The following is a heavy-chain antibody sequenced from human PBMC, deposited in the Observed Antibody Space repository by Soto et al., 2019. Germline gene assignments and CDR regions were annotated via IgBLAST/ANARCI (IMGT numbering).Heavy chain of an antibody. CDR1: GGSITNYY. D-gene: IGHD3-16*02. CDR3: ARALPHNDSNCYREYFQH. J-gene: IGHJ1*01. V-gene: IGHV4-59*01. Sequence: QVQLQESGTGLVKPSEPLSLTCTVSGGSITNYYWSWVRQPPGQGLEGIGYIHYSGSNNYNPSLKSRVTISVDPYKHQFSLKLSSVTAEDTAVYYWARALPHNDSNCYREYFQHWGQGTLVTVSS. CDR2: IHYSGSN.